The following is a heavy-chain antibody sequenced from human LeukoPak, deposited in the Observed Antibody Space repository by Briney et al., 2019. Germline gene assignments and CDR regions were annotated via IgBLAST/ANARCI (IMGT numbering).Heavy chain of an antibody. CDR3: ARDPYSGSYGNYYYYFMDV. CDR2: ITSGSSYI. V-gene: IGHV3-21*01. CDR1: GFTFSSYN. J-gene: IGHJ6*03. Sequence: GGSLRLSCAASGFTFSSYNMNWVRQAPGKGLEWFSSITSGSSYIYYADSVKGRFTISRANAKNSLYLQMNSLRAEDTAVYYCARDPYSGSYGNYYYYFMDVWGKGTTVTISS. D-gene: IGHD1-26*01.